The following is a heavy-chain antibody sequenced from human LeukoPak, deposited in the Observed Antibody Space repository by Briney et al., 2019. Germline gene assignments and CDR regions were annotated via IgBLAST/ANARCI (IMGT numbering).Heavy chain of an antibody. CDR1: GYSISSGYY. CDR2: IYHSGNT. Sequence: SETLSLTCAVSGYSISSGYYWGWIRQPPGKGLEWIGSIYHSGNTYYNPSLKSRVTISVDTSKNQFSLKLSSVTAADTAVYYCATHSNWNPNWFDPWGQGTLVTVSS. J-gene: IGHJ5*02. V-gene: IGHV4-38-2*01. D-gene: IGHD1-1*01. CDR3: ATHSNWNPNWFDP.